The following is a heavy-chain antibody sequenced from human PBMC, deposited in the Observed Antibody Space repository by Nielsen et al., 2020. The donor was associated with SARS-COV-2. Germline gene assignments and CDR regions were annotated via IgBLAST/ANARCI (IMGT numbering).Heavy chain of an antibody. V-gene: IGHV3-43*02. D-gene: IGHD5-18*01. Sequence: GESLKISCAASGFTFDDYAMHWVRQAPGKGLEWVSLISGDGGSTYYADSVKGRFTISRDNSKNSLYLQMNSLRTEDTALYYCTKGRGQLWGDYWGQGTLVTVSS. J-gene: IGHJ4*02. CDR3: TKGRGQLWGDY. CDR2: ISGDGGST. CDR1: GFTFDDYA.